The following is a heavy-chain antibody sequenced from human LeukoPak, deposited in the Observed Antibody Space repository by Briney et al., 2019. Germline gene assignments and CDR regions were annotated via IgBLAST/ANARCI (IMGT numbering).Heavy chain of an antibody. CDR2: IYYSGST. Sequence: PSETLSLTCTVSGGSISSSSYYWGWIRQPPGKGLEWIGSIYYSGSTYYNPSLKSRVTISVDTSKNQFSLKLSSVTAADTAVYYCARSQRQQLLSGFDLWGQGTLVTVSS. V-gene: IGHV4-39*07. D-gene: IGHD6-13*01. CDR3: ARSQRQQLLSGFDL. J-gene: IGHJ5*02. CDR1: GGSISSSSYY.